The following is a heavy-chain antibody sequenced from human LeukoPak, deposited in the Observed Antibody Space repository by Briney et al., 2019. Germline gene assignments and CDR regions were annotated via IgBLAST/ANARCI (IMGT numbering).Heavy chain of an antibody. CDR2: IIPILGIA. J-gene: IGHJ5*02. Sequence: ASVKVSCKASGGTFSSYAISWVRQAPGQGLEWMGRIIPILGIANYAQKFQGRVTITADKSTSTAYMELSSLRSEDTAVYYCARDPGYSSSWYFGPWGQGTLVTVSS. CDR3: ARDPGYSSSWYFGP. CDR1: GGTFSSYA. V-gene: IGHV1-69*04. D-gene: IGHD6-13*01.